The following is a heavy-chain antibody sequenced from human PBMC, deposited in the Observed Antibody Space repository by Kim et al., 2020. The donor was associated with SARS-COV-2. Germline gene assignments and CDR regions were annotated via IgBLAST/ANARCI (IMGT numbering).Heavy chain of an antibody. Sequence: GGSLRLSCAASGFTVTDTFTSFAMHWVRQAPGKGLEWLAVISYDGDAKKYADSVKGRITISRDDSKTAVYLQMNSLTPEDTAVYYCAKERSYQLPPGYESYGMDVWGHGTTVIVSS. CDR3: AKERSYQLPPGYESYGMDV. CDR1: GFTVTDTFTSFA. V-gene: IGHV3-30*18. D-gene: IGHD2-2*01. J-gene: IGHJ6*01. CDR2: ISYDGDAK.